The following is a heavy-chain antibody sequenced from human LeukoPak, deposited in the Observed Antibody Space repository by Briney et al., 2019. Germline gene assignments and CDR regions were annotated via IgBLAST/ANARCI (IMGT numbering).Heavy chain of an antibody. V-gene: IGHV1-2*02. Sequence: ASVKVSCKASGYTFTSYYMHWVRQAPGQGGEWRGWINPNSGGTNYAQKFQGRVTITRDTYISTDYMELSRLRYRDTAVYYCARGYCSSTSCYFRYWGQGTLVTVSS. CDR2: INPNSGGT. CDR3: ARGYCSSTSCYFRY. J-gene: IGHJ4*02. D-gene: IGHD2-2*01. CDR1: GYTFTSYY.